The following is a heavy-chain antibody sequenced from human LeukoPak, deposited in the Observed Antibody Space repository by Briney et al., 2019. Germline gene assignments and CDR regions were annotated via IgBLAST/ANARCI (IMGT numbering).Heavy chain of an antibody. CDR2: ISSSGSTI. CDR3: AELGITMIGGV. J-gene: IGHJ6*04. Sequence: PGGSLRLSCAASGFSFSFSNMNWVRQAPGEGLEWVSYISSSGSTIYYADSVKGRFTISRDNAKNSLYLQMNSLRAEDTAVYYCAELGITMIGGVWGKGTTVTISS. D-gene: IGHD3-10*02. CDR1: GFSFSFSN. V-gene: IGHV3-48*03.